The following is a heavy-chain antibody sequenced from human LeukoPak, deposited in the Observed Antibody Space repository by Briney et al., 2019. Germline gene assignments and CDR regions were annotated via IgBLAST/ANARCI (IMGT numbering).Heavy chain of an antibody. CDR2: MSSSSSYI. V-gene: IGHV3-21*01. CDR3: ARAPHYSNYGPYYYGMDV. D-gene: IGHD4-11*01. J-gene: IGHJ6*02. Sequence: GGSVTLSCAASVFTFSSYSIHWVRHAPWKGLEWVLYMSSSSSYIYYADSVKGRFTISRDNAKNSLYLQMNSLRAEDTAVYYCARAPHYSNYGPYYYGMDVWGQGTTVTVSS. CDR1: VFTFSSYS.